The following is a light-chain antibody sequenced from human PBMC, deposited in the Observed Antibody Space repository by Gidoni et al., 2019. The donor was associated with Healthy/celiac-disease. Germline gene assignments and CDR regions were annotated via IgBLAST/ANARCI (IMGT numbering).Light chain of an antibody. V-gene: IGLV1-40*01. Sequence: QSVLTQPPSASAAPGPRVPISCTGGSSNIGAGYDVHWYQQHPGTAPKLLIYGNSNRPSGVPDRFSGSKSGTSASLAITGLQAEDEADYYCQSYDSSLSGSVVFGGGTKLTVL. J-gene: IGLJ2*01. CDR3: QSYDSSLSGSVV. CDR1: SSNIGAGYD. CDR2: GNS.